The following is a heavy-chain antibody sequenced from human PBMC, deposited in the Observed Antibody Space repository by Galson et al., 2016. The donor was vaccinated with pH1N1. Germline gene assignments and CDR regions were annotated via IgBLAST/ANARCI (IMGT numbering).Heavy chain of an antibody. CDR3: ARHPRYYDSSGYYFDY. J-gene: IGHJ4*02. CDR2: IYHSGTT. V-gene: IGHV4-38-2*01. Sequence: ETLSLTCAVSGYSIRNGYFWGWIRQPPGQGLEWIGIIYHSGTTYYNPSLESRVTISVDTSKNQFSLKVKSVTAADTAVYYCARHPRYYDSSGYYFDYWGQGILVTVPS. CDR1: GYSIRNGYF. D-gene: IGHD3-22*01.